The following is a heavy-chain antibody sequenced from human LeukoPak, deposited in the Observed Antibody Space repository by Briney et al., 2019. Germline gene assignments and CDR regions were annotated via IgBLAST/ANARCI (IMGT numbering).Heavy chain of an antibody. D-gene: IGHD4-17*01. CDR2: IMPLFGTA. J-gene: IGHJ5*02. CDR3: ARDVHGDYGSGWFDP. CDR1: GGTFNNSA. V-gene: IGHV1-69*05. Sequence: SVKVSCKSSGGTFNNSAISWVRQAPGQGLEWLGGIMPLFGTAGYAQKFQGRVTITKDESTRTVYLELTSLTSDDTAVYYCARDVHGDYGSGWFDPWGQGTLVYVSS.